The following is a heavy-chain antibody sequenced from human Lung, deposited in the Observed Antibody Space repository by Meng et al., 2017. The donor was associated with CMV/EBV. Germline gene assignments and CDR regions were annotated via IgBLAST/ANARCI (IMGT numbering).Heavy chain of an antibody. V-gene: IGHV4-61*03. CDR3: ARRDYYGYFDD. CDR2: IYHSGNT. CDR1: GGPVSRGPYY. Sequence: SXTLSLXCTVSGGPVSRGPYYWNWIRQPPGKGLEWIGYIYHSGNTNYGYSLKSNPPLESRVIISSDTSKNHFSLKLSSVTTADTAGYYCARRDYYGYFDDXGQGXLVTVSS. J-gene: IGHJ4*02. D-gene: IGHD3-3*01.